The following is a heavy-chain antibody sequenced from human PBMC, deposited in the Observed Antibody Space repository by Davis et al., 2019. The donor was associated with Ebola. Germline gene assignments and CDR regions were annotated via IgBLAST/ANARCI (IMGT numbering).Heavy chain of an antibody. J-gene: IGHJ4*02. CDR2: ISAGGGSA. CDR3: AISQGSGLTDY. Sequence: GESLKISCAASGFTFSNYAMSWVRQAPGKGLEWVSAISAGGGSAYYADSVKGRFTISRENSKDTLFLHMDGLRAEDTAVYYCAISQGSGLTDYWGQGTLVTVSS. CDR1: GFTFSNYA. V-gene: IGHV3-23*01.